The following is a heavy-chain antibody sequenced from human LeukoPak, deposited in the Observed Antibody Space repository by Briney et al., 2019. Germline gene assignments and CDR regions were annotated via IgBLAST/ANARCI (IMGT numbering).Heavy chain of an antibody. J-gene: IGHJ1*01. CDR2: INAGNGNT. D-gene: IGHD2-21*02. CDR3: ARDAYSSYCGGDCAEYFQH. V-gene: IGHV1-3*01. CDR1: GYTSTSYA. Sequence: ASVKVSCKASGYTSTSYAMHWVRQAPGQRLEWMGWINAGNGNTKYSQKFQGRVTITRDTSASTAYMELSSLRSEDTAVYYCARDAYSSYCGGDCAEYFQHWGQGTLVTVSS.